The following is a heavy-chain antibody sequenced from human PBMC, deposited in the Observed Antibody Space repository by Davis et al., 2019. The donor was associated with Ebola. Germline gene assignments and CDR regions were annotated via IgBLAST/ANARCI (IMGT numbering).Heavy chain of an antibody. D-gene: IGHD4-17*01. CDR2: IIPIFGTA. CDR3: ARDRYGDYYYYGMDV. V-gene: IGHV1-69*06. J-gene: IGHJ6*02. CDR1: GGTFSSYA. Sequence: SVKVSCKASGGTFSSYAISWVRQAPGQGLEWMGGIIPIFGTANYAQKFQGRVTITADKSTSTAYMELSSLRSEDTAVYYCARDRYGDYYYYGMDVWGQGTTVTVSS.